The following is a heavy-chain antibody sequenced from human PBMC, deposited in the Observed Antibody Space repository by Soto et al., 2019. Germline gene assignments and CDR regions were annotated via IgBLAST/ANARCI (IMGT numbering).Heavy chain of an antibody. CDR3: AKDRLVYYFDY. CDR2: ISYDGSNK. V-gene: IGHV3-30*18. CDR1: GFTFSSYG. J-gene: IGHJ4*02. Sequence: QVQLVESGGGVVQPGRSLRLSCAASGFTFSSYGMHWVRQAPGKGLEWVAVISYDGSNKYYADSVKGRFTISRDNSKNTLYLQMNSLRAEDTAVYYCAKDRLVYYFDYWGRGTLVTVSS. D-gene: IGHD6-19*01.